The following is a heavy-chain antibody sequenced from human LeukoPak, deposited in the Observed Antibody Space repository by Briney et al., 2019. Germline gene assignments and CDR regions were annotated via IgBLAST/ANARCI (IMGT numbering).Heavy chain of an antibody. D-gene: IGHD1-26*01. CDR3: ATTTIRLGY. V-gene: IGHV4-39*07. CDR2: MYYRGST. J-gene: IGHJ4*02. Sequence: SETLSLTCTVSGGSISSSSHYWGWIRQPPGKGLEWIGSMYYRGSTYHNPSLEGRVTISVDTSKNQFSLKLSSVTAADTAVYYCATTTIRLGYWGQGTLVTVSS. CDR1: GGSISSSSHY.